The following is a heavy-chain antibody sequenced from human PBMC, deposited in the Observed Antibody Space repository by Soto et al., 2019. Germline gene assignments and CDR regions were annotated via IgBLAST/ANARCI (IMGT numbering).Heavy chain of an antibody. CDR2: IYYSGSA. Sequence: SETLSLTCTVSGDSVTGVSDYWSWIRQPPGKGLEWIGYIYYSGSADYNPSLGSRVTISIDTSKNQFSLKLTSVTAADTAVDYFASGDGFGDYYHRKALSAQGTTDNVSS. V-gene: IGHV4-61*01. CDR1: GDSVTGVSDY. D-gene: IGHD3-10*01. J-gene: IGHJ6*02. CDR3: ASGDGFGDYYHRKAL.